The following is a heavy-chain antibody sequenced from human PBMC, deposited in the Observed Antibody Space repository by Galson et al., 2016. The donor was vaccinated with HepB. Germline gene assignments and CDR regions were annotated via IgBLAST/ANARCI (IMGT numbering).Heavy chain of an antibody. CDR2: ISSRSSTI. J-gene: IGHJ5*02. CDR3: TRDGALPGGWVWIDP. D-gene: IGHD6-19*01. CDR1: GFTFSDYY. V-gene: IGHV3-11*04. Sequence: SLRLSCAASGFTFSDYYMNWIRQAPGKGLEWISYISSRSSTIYYADSVKGRFTISRDNARHSLYLEMNSLRVEDTAVYYCTRDGALPGGWVWIDPWGQGTLVIVSS.